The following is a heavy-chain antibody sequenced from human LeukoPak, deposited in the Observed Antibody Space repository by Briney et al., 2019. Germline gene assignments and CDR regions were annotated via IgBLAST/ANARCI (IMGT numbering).Heavy chain of an antibody. V-gene: IGHV4-39*01. J-gene: IGHJ5*02. D-gene: IGHD2-2*01. CDR3: ARHFPNYCSSTSCYRGRYNWFDP. Sequence: PSETLSLTCTVSGGSISSSSYYWGWIRQPPGKGLEWIGSIYYSGSTYYNPSLKSRVTISVDTSKNQFSLKLSSVTAADTAVYYCARHFPNYCSSTSCYRGRYNWFDPWGQGTLVTVSS. CDR2: IYYSGST. CDR1: GGSISSSSYY.